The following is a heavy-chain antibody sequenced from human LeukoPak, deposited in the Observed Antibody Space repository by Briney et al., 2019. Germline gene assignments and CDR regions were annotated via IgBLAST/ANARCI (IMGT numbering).Heavy chain of an antibody. CDR3: ARRGGGSSSGLDY. CDR2: IYLVDSDA. Sequence: GEALKIDCKGPGYSFTRYWIGWVRQIPGQGLGWMGIIYLVDSDARHSPSFQRQATIPAPKSIRNAYLQWSSVKASDTAMYYCARRGGGSSSGLDYWGQRTLVTVSS. V-gene: IGHV5-51*01. J-gene: IGHJ4*02. CDR1: GYSFTRYW. D-gene: IGHD6-6*01.